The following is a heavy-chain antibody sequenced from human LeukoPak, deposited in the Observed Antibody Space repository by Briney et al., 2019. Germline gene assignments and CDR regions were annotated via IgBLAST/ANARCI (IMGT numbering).Heavy chain of an antibody. V-gene: IGHV3-30*02. D-gene: IGHD6-19*01. CDR3: AREGGVVVAGTFDY. CDR2: IQNHGGDK. Sequence: GGSLRLSCAASGIRFSGSGMHWVRQAPGKGLEWVSFIQNHGGDKNYADFVKGRFTVSRDNSQNTVYLQMNTLRPEDTAVYYCAREGGVVVAGTFDYWGQGTLVTVSS. J-gene: IGHJ4*02. CDR1: GIRFSGSG.